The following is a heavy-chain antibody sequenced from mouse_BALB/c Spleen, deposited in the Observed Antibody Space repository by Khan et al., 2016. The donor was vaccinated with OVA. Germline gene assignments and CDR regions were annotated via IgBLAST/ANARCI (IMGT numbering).Heavy chain of an antibody. D-gene: IGHD2-12*01. CDR1: GYTFTSYV. CDR3: ASVESYNGSFVY. Sequence: VQLMQSGPEVVKPGASVKMSCKASGYTFTSYVMHWVKQKPGKGLEWIGYINPFNDATKYTEKFNGKATLSLDKSSSTAYMELSSLTSADSAVYCCASVESYNGSFVYWGQGTLVTVSA. CDR2: INPFNDAT. V-gene: IGHV1S136*01. J-gene: IGHJ3*01.